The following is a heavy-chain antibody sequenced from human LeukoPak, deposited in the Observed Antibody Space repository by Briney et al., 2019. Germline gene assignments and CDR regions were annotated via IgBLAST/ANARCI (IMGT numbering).Heavy chain of an antibody. J-gene: IGHJ4*02. CDR1: GGSVSSSNW. CDR2: IYHSGST. CDR3: ARAGGSSDY. V-gene: IGHV4-4*02. D-gene: IGHD2-15*01. Sequence: SSETLSLTCGVSGGSVSSSNWWTWVRQPPGKGLEWIGEIYHSGSTNHNPSLKSRVTLSVDKSKNQFSLKLSSVTAADTAIYYCARAGGSSDYWGQGTLVTVSS.